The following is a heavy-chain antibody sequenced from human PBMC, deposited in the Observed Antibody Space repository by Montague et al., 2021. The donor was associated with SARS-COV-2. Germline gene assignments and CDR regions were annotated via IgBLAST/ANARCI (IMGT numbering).Heavy chain of an antibody. V-gene: IGHV4-61*01. CDR2: FYYTGST. D-gene: IGHD6-19*01. Sequence: SETLSLTCIVSGVSVTNGNYYWSWIRQTPGKGLEWIGYFYYTGSTXSNPSLKSRVTVSGDTSKNQFSLKLTSVTAADTAVYFCVRDVGTGWGTFDSWGQGILVTVPS. J-gene: IGHJ4*02. CDR1: GVSVTNGNYY. CDR3: VRDVGTGWGTFDS.